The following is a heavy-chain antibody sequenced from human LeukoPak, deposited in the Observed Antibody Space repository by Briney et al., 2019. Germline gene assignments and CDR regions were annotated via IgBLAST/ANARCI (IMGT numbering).Heavy chain of an antibody. Sequence: PGGSLRLSCAASDFTVSNNYMSWVRQAPGKGLGWVSLIYSGGGTYYADSVKGRFTISRDNSKDTLYLQMNSLRAEDTAVYYCARWTTLHFDYWGQGTLVTVSS. D-gene: IGHD4-17*01. J-gene: IGHJ4*02. CDR2: IYSGGGT. V-gene: IGHV3-53*01. CDR3: ARWTTLHFDY. CDR1: DFTVSNNY.